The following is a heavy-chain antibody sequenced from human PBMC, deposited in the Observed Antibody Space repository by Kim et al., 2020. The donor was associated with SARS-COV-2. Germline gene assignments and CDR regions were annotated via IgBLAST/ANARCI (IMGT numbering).Heavy chain of an antibody. D-gene: IGHD3-10*01. CDR3: AKAGNVWFGESNWFDP. V-gene: IGHV3-23*01. Sequence: SVKGRFTISRDNSKNTLYLQMNSLRAEDTAVYYCAKAGNVWFGESNWFDPWGQGTLVTVSS. J-gene: IGHJ5*02.